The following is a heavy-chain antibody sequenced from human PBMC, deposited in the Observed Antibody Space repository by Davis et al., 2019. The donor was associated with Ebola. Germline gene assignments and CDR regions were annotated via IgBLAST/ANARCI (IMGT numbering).Heavy chain of an antibody. CDR3: ARKTGVRYYFNY. D-gene: IGHD3-10*01. CDR1: GESFSYYY. J-gene: IGHJ4*02. Sequence: MPSETLSPTCAVYGESFSYYYWSWIRQPPGKGLEWIGEINHSGSANYDPSLKSRATISVDTSKNQFSLKLISVSAAGTAVYYCARKTGVRYYFNYWGQGILVTVSP. V-gene: IGHV4-34*01. CDR2: INHSGSA.